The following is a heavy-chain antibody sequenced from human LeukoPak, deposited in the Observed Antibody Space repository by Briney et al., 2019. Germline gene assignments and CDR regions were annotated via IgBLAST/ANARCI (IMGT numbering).Heavy chain of an antibody. Sequence: SVKVSCKASGGTFSSYAISWVRQAPGQGLEWMGGIIPIFGTANYAQKFQGRVTITTDESTSTAYMELSSLRSEDTAVYYCARDLGGSYGSYNLFGPWGQGTLVTVSS. CDR3: ARDLGGSYGSYNLFGP. J-gene: IGHJ5*02. CDR2: IIPIFGTA. CDR1: GGTFSSYA. D-gene: IGHD3-10*01. V-gene: IGHV1-69*05.